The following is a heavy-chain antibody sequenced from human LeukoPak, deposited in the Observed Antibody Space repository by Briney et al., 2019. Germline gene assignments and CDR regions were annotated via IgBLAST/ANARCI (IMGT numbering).Heavy chain of an antibody. CDR1: GGSITIGSYY. Sequence: TSETLSLTCTVSGGSITIGSYYWSWIRQPAGKGLEWIGRIYTSGSTNYNPSLKCRVTISVDTSKNQFSLKLSSVTAADTAVYYCARDLRPGYCSSTSCYSRGELDYWGQGTLVTVSS. D-gene: IGHD2-2*03. CDR2: IYTSGST. V-gene: IGHV4-61*02. CDR3: ARDLRPGYCSSTSCYSRGELDY. J-gene: IGHJ4*02.